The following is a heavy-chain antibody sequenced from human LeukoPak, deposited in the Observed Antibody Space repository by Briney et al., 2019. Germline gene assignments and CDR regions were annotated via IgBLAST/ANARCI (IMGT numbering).Heavy chain of an antibody. J-gene: IGHJ4*02. Sequence: PGGSLRLSCAASGFTFSSYAMSWVRQAPGKGLEWVSAISGSGGSTYYADSVKGRFTISRDNSKNTLYLQMNSLRAEDTAVYYCAKDSKAFGGVIVTHFDYWGQGTLVTVSS. CDR3: AKDSKAFGGVIVTHFDY. CDR2: ISGSGGST. D-gene: IGHD3-16*02. CDR1: GFTFSSYA. V-gene: IGHV3-23*01.